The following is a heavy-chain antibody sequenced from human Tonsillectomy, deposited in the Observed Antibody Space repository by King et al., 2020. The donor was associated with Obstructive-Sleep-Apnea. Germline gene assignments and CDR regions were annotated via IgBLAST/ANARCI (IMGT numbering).Heavy chain of an antibody. Sequence: VQLVESGGGLVKPGGSLRLSCAASGFTFSSYSMNWVRHAPGKGLEWGSSISSSSSYIYYADSVKGRFTIPRDNAKNELYLPMNSLRAEDTAVYYCARDYYDDRSGSVRGDAFDIWGQRTMVTVSS. D-gene: IGHD3-22*01. CDR2: ISSSSSYI. V-gene: IGHV3-21*01. J-gene: IGHJ3*02. CDR3: ARDYYDDRSGSVRGDAFDI. CDR1: GFTFSSYS.